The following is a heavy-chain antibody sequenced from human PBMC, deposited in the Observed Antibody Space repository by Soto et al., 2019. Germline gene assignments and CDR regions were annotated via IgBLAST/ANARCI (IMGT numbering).Heavy chain of an antibody. D-gene: IGHD6-19*01. CDR3: ERRTTGSGWYPRFDD. J-gene: IGHJ4*02. Sequence: QVQLQESGPGLVKPSGTLSLTCAVSGASMTSSHWWSWVRQPPGKWLEWIGEIYHTGSANYKPSLESRVTRSVDKSNNQFSLILTSVSGANTATYYGERRTTGSGWYPRFDDWGQGALDTVSS. V-gene: IGHV4-4*02. CDR1: GASMTSSHW. CDR2: IYHTGSA.